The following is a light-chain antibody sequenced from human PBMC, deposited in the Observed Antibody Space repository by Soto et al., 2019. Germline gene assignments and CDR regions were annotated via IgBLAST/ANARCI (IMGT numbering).Light chain of an antibody. Sequence: QSALTQPRSVSGSPGQSVTISCTGTSSDVGAYIYVSWYQQYPAKAPKVMIYDVGRRPSGVPDRLSGSKSGNTASLTISGLQAEDEAVYFCCSYAGNKTVVFGGGTKLTVL. CDR3: CSYAGNKTVV. J-gene: IGLJ3*02. CDR1: SSDVGAYIY. CDR2: DVG. V-gene: IGLV2-11*01.